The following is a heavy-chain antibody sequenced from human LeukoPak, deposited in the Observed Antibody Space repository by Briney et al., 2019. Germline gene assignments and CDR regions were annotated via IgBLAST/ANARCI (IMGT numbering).Heavy chain of an antibody. Sequence: QPGGSLRLSCSASGFTFSTYAMQWVRQAPGKGLEYVSAISSNGGSTYYADSVKGRFSISRDNSKNTLYLQMNSLRAEDTAVYYCAKGNSGYDVWGQGTLVTVSS. CDR2: ISSNGGST. V-gene: IGHV3-64*04. D-gene: IGHD5-12*01. CDR3: AKGNSGYDV. CDR1: GFTFSTYA. J-gene: IGHJ4*02.